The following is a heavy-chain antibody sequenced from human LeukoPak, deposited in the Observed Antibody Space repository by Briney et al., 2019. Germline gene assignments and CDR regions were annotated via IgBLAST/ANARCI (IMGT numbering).Heavy chain of an antibody. J-gene: IGHJ4*02. CDR3: AKGRAMATVTAGDH. V-gene: IGHV3-23*01. D-gene: IGHD4-17*01. Sequence: GRSLRLSCVASGFTFSSYAMSWVRQAPRKGLEWVSAIKASGGTTHYADSVKGRFTISRDNPKNTLYLQMNSLRADDTAVYYCAKGRAMATVTAGDHWGQGTLATVSS. CDR2: IKASGGTT. CDR1: GFTFSSYA.